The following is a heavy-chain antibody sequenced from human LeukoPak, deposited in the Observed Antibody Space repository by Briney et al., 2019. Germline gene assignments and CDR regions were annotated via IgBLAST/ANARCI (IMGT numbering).Heavy chain of an antibody. CDR3: AGPMVRGAVDY. J-gene: IGHJ4*02. CDR2: INPNSGGT. CDR1: GYTFTGYY. V-gene: IGHV1-2*06. D-gene: IGHD3-10*01. Sequence: ASVKVSCKASGYTFTGYYMHWVRQAPGQGLEWMGRINPNSGGTNYAQKFQGRVTMTRDTSISTAYMELSRLRSDDTAVYYCAGPMVRGAVDYWGQRTLVTVSS.